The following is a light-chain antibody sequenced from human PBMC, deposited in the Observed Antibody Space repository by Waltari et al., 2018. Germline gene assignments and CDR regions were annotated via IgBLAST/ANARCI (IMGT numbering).Light chain of an antibody. CDR3: SSYTKRNTVL. J-gene: IGLJ2*01. Sequence: QSALTQPASVSGSPGQSITIPCTGTSGDVGAFDYVSWYQQHPGKAPKLMIYEVNNRPSGVSNRFSGSKSDNTASLTISGLQAEDEAEYYCSSYTKRNTVLFGGGTKLTVL. CDR2: EVN. V-gene: IGLV2-14*01. CDR1: SGDVGAFDY.